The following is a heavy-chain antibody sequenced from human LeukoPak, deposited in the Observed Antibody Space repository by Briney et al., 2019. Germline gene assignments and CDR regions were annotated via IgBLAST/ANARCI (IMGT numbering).Heavy chain of an antibody. D-gene: IGHD2-2*01. V-gene: IGHV3-21*01. CDR1: GFTFTSHS. CDR2: IGSRSTSI. Sequence: GGSLRLSCAASGFTFTSHSMNWVRQAPGKGLEWVSSIGSRSTSIYYADSVRGRFTISRDNAKNSLYLQMNSLRAEDTAVYYCARETSESFDIWGQGTMVTVSS. CDR3: ARETSESFDI. J-gene: IGHJ3*02.